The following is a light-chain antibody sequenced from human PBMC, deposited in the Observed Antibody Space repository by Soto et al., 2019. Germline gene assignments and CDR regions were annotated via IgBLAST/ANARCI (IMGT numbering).Light chain of an antibody. CDR2: GAS. V-gene: IGKV3-20*01. Sequence: IVLTQSPTTLSLSPGERATLSCRASQNVANSLAWYQEKPGQAPRLLIYGASSRATGIPDRFSGSGSGTDFTLTISRLEPEDFAVYYCQQYGSSPWTFGQGTKVDIK. CDR3: QQYGSSPWT. CDR1: QNVANS. J-gene: IGKJ1*01.